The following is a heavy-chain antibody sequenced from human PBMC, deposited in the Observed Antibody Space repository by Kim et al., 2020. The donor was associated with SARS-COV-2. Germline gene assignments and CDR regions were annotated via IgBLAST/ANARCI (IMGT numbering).Heavy chain of an antibody. CDR3: ARDISFNY. CDR2: ISYDGSNK. J-gene: IGHJ4*02. V-gene: IGHV3-30-3*01. CDR1: GFTFSSYA. Sequence: GGSLRLSCAASGFTFSSYAMHWVRQAPGKGLEWVAVISYDGSNKYYADSVKGRFTISRDNSKNTLYLQMNSLRAEDTAVYYCARDISFNYWGQGTLVTVSS.